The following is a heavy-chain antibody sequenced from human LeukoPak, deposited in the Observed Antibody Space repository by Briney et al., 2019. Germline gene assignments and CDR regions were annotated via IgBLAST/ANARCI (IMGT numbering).Heavy chain of an antibody. CDR2: ISSSSSYI. D-gene: IGHD2-21*02. V-gene: IGHV3-21*01. Sequence: GGSLRLSCASSGFTFSSYSMNWVRQAPGKGLEGVSSISSSSSYIHYADSVKGRFTISRDNAKTSLYLQMNSLRAEDTAVYSCAREVVAYCDGDCYSDAFDIWGQGTMVTVSS. CDR1: GFTFSSYS. CDR3: AREVVAYCDGDCYSDAFDI. J-gene: IGHJ3*02.